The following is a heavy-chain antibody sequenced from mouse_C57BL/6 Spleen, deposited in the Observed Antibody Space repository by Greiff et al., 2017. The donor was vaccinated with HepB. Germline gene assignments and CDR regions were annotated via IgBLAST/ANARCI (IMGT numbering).Heavy chain of an antibody. CDR1: GYAFSSSW. V-gene: IGHV1-82*01. J-gene: IGHJ3*01. D-gene: IGHD2-5*01. Sequence: QVHVKQSGPELVKPGASVKISCKASGYAFSSSWMNWVKQRPGKGLEWIGRIYPGDGDTNYTAKFKGKATLTADKSSTTAYMQLSSLTSEDAAVYFCARDDNSNYDGFAYWGQGTLVTVSA. CDR2: IYPGDGDT. CDR3: ARDDNSNYDGFAY.